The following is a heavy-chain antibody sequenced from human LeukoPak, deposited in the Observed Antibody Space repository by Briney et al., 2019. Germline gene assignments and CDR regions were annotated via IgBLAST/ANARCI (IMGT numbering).Heavy chain of an antibody. V-gene: IGHV3-23*01. CDR1: GFTFNIYP. CDR3: AGKSPTTTRQHAFDI. CDR2: ISGGGETT. Sequence: WGSLRLSCVASGFTFNIYPMSWVRQAPGKGLEWVSAISGGGETTLYADSVEGRFTISRDNSRNTLFLQMSSLRAEDTAVYFCAGKSPTTTRQHAFDIWGRGTMVTVSS. D-gene: IGHD1/OR15-1a*01. J-gene: IGHJ3*02.